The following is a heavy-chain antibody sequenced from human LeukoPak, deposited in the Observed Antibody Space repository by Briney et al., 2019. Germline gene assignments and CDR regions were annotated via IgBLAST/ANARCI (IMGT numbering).Heavy chain of an antibody. CDR2: IRGRGDST. CDR1: GFTLNTYA. J-gene: IGHJ1*01. V-gene: IGHV3-23*01. D-gene: IGHD6-13*01. Sequence: GGSLRLSCAASGFTLNTYAMSWVRQAPGKGVEWVSAIRGRGDSTYYTDSVKGRFTISRDNSKNTLYLQMNSMRAEDTAVYYCAKDRVAAAGIGELEHWGQGTLVTVSS. CDR3: AKDRVAAAGIGELEH.